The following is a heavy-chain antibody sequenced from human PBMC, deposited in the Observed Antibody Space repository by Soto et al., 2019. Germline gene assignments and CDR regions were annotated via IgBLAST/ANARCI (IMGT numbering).Heavy chain of an antibody. CDR2: ISYDGSNK. CDR3: AKDARSSGFKYYFQY. CDR1: GFTFSSYG. Sequence: GGSLRLSCAASGFTFSSYGMHWVRQAPGKGLEWVAVISYDGSNKYYADSVKGRFTISRDNSKDTLYLHMDSLRSGDTAVYYCAKDARSSGFKYYFQYWGQGTLVTVSS. V-gene: IGHV3-30*18. J-gene: IGHJ4*02. D-gene: IGHD3-22*01.